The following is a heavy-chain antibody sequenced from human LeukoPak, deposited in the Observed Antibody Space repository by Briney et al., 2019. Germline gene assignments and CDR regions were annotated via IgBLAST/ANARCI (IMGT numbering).Heavy chain of an antibody. CDR3: ASLDSGGWYYFDY. CDR2: IYYSGST. J-gene: IGHJ4*02. CDR1: GGSISSYY. D-gene: IGHD6-19*01. Sequence: SETLSLTCTVSGGSISSYYWSWIRQPPGKGLEWIGYIYYSGSTNYNPSLKSRVTISVDTSKNQFSLRLSSVTAADTAVYYCASLDSGGWYYFDYWGQGTLVTVSS. V-gene: IGHV4-59*08.